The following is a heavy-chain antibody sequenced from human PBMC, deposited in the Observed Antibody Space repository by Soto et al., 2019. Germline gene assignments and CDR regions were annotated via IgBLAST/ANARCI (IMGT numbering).Heavy chain of an antibody. D-gene: IGHD2-2*03. Sequence: ASVKVSCKASGYTFTSCGISWVRQAPGQGLEWMGWISAYNGNTNYAQKLQGRVTMTTDTSTSTAYMELRSLRSDDTAVYYCASVTWMVDAFDIWGQGTMVTVSS. V-gene: IGHV1-18*01. CDR3: ASVTWMVDAFDI. CDR2: ISAYNGNT. CDR1: GYTFTSCG. J-gene: IGHJ3*02.